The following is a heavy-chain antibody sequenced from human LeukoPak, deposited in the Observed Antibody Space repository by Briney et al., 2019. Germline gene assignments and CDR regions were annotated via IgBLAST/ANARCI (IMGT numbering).Heavy chain of an antibody. CDR1: GFTFNSYT. CDR2: IRSNSRGI. J-gene: IGHJ4*02. V-gene: IGHV3-21*06. CDR3: ARDEHHLVQGYYFDY. D-gene: IGHD6-13*01. Sequence: GGSLRLSCAASGFTFNSYTMNWVRQAPGKGLESVSSIRSNSRGINYADSVKGRFAISRDNAKNSLYLQMDSLRAEDTALYYCARDEHHLVQGYYFDYWGQGTLVTVSS.